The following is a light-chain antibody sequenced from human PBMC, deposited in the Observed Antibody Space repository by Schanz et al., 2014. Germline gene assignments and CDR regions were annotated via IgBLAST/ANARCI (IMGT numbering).Light chain of an antibody. Sequence: EIVLTQSPGTLSLSPGERATLSCRASQSVDTTWFAWYQQKPGRAPRLLIYGASTRATGIPARFSGSGSGTEFTLTISSLQAEDVAVYYCQQYYSPPWTFGQGTKVEIK. CDR3: QQYYSPPWT. CDR1: QSVDTT. J-gene: IGKJ1*01. V-gene: IGKV3-15*01. CDR2: GAS.